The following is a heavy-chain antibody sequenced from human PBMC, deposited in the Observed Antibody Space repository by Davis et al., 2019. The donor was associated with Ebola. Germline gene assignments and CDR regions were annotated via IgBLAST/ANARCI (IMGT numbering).Heavy chain of an antibody. Sequence: PGGSLRLSCAASGFSFSSYCMHWVRQVPGKGLVWVACIKTDGSLIGYGDSVQGRFIISRDNAKNTVYLQMNDLRAEDTAVYYCAREGRVFALDYWGQGALVTVSS. CDR1: GFSFSSYC. V-gene: IGHV3-74*01. CDR2: IKTDGSLI. J-gene: IGHJ4*02. CDR3: AREGRVFALDY. D-gene: IGHD3-3*01.